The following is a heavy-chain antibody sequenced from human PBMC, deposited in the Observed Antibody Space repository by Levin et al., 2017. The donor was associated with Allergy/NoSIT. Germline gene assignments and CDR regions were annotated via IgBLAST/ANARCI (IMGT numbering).Heavy chain of an antibody. D-gene: IGHD3-16*01. V-gene: IGHV4-59*01. CDR1: GGSISIYY. J-gene: IGHJ4*02. CDR3: ARNRIGRVTSGEKLSYYFDY. Sequence: SETLSLTCTVSGGSISIYYWSWIRQPPGKGLEWIGYINYSGNTHYNASLKSRVTISVDASESQFSLKLSSVTAADAAVYYCARNRIGRVTSGEKLSYYFDYWGQGSLVTVSS. CDR2: INYSGNT.